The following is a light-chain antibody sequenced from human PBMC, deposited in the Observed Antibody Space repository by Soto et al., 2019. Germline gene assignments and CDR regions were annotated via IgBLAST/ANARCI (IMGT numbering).Light chain of an antibody. CDR2: DVS. V-gene: IGLV2-14*01. Sequence: QSALTQPASVSGSPGQSITISCTGTSSDVGDYNYVSWYQQHPGKAPKLLIYDVSNRPSGISNRFSGSKSGNTASLTISGLRAEDEADYYCSSYTSSSTVVVFGGGTKVTVL. CDR3: SSYTSSSTVVV. J-gene: IGLJ2*01. CDR1: SSDVGDYNY.